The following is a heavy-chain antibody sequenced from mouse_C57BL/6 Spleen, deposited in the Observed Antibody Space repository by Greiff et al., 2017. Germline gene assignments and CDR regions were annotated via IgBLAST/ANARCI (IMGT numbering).Heavy chain of an antibody. CDR2: INPGSGGT. V-gene: IGHV1-54*01. CDR1: GYAFTNYL. D-gene: IGHD1-1*01. J-gene: IGHJ1*03. Sequence: QVQLQQSGAELVRPGTSVKVSCKASGYAFTNYLIEWVKQRPGQGLEWIGVINPGSGGTNYNEKFKGKATLTADKSSSTAYMQLSSLTSEDSAVYFCARCLYYGSGSHWYFDVWGTGTTVTVSS. CDR3: ARCLYYGSGSHWYFDV.